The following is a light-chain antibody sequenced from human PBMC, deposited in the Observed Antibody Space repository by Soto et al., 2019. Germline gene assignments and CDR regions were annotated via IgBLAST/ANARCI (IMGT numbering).Light chain of an antibody. CDR1: QSVSSSY. V-gene: IGKV3-20*01. J-gene: IGKJ5*01. Sequence: EIVLTQSPATLSLSPGERATLSCRASQSVSSSYLAWYQQKPGQAPRLLIYGASSRATSIPDRFSGSGSGTDFTLTISRLEPEDFAVYYSQQYGSSPPITSGQGTRLEIK. CDR3: QQYGSSPPIT. CDR2: GAS.